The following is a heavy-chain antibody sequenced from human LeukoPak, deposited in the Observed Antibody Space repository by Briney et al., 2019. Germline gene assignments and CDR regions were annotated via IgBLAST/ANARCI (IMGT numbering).Heavy chain of an antibody. J-gene: IGHJ5*02. V-gene: IGHV4-59*01. D-gene: IGHD3-3*01. CDR2: IYYSGST. Sequence: SETLSLTCTVSGGSISSYYWSWIRQPPGKGLEWIGYIYYSGSTNYNPSLKSRVTISVDTSKNQFSLKPSSVTAADTAVYYCARFSPAITIFHTRDWFDPWGQGTLVTVSS. CDR3: ARFSPAITIFHTRDWFDP. CDR1: GGSISSYY.